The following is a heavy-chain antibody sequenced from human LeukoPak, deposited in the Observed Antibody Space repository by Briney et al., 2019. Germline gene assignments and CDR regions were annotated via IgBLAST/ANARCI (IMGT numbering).Heavy chain of an antibody. J-gene: IGHJ5*02. CDR2: IYYSGST. Sequence: SETLSLTCTVSGGSISSGDYYWSWIRQPPGKGLEWIGYIYYSGSTYYNPSLKSRVTISVDTSKNQFSLKLSPVTAADTAVYYCARRKKRRFDPWGQGTLVTVSS. CDR1: GGSISSGDYY. V-gene: IGHV4-30-4*01. CDR3: ARRKKRRFDP.